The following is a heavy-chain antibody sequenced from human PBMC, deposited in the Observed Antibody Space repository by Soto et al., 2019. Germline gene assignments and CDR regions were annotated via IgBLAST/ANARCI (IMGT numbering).Heavy chain of an antibody. V-gene: IGHV3-13*04. Sequence: EVQLVESGGGLVQPGGSLRLSCVVSGFTFSNYDMHWVRQATGKGLEWVSAVASAGDTYYADSVKGPFTIARENGGYSLFLQMSSLRVGDTAVYYCVALGAHIFWGQGTLVTVSS. CDR1: GFTFSNYD. CDR3: VALGAHIF. D-gene: IGHD2-8*02. J-gene: IGHJ4*02. CDR2: VASAGDT.